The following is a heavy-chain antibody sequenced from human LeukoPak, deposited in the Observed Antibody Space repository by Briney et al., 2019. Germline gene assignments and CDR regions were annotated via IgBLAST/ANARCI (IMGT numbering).Heavy chain of an antibody. CDR2: IIPIFGTA. CDR3: ASTGTLYYYYYMDV. D-gene: IGHD1-1*01. V-gene: IGHV1-69*05. CDR1: GGTFSSYA. J-gene: IGHJ6*03. Sequence: ASVKVSCKASGGTFSSYAISWVRQAPGQGLEWMGGIIPIFGTANYAQKFQGRVTITTDESTSTAYMELSSLRSEDTAVYYCASTGTLYYYYYMDVWGKGTTVTASS.